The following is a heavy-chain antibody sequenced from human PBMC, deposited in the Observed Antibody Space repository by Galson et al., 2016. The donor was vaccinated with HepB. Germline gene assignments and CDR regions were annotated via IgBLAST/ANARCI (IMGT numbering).Heavy chain of an antibody. Sequence: SVKVSCKASGYTFTSYYMHWVRQAPGQGLEWMGIINPSGGSTSYAQKFQGRVTMTRDTSTSTVYMELSSLRSEDTAVCYCARGGYYGSGHYYGMDVWGQGTTGTVSS. V-gene: IGHV1-46*01. D-gene: IGHD3-10*01. CDR3: ARGGYYGSGHYYGMDV. J-gene: IGHJ6*02. CDR1: GYTFTSYY. CDR2: INPSGGST.